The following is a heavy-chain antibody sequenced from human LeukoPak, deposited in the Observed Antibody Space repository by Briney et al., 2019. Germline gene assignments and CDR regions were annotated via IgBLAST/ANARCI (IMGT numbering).Heavy chain of an antibody. CDR1: GVSMSRGGYS. Sequence: PSETLSLTCAVSGVSMSRGGYSWSWIRQPPGQSLEWIAYIYSTGPSFYNPSLKSRVTLSVATSSNQFSLKLSSVTAADTAVYYCASTRRDGYPFDYWGQGTLVTVSS. D-gene: IGHD5-24*01. J-gene: IGHJ4*02. CDR2: IYSTGPS. CDR3: ASTRRDGYPFDY. V-gene: IGHV4-30-2*03.